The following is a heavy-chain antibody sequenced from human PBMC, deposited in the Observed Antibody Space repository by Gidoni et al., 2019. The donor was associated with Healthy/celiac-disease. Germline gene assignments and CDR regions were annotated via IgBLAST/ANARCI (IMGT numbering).Heavy chain of an antibody. Sequence: EVQLVESGGVVVQLGGSLRLSCAASGFTFDDYTMHWVRQAPGKGLEWVSLISWAGGSTYYADSVKGRFTISRDNSKNSLYLQMNSLRTEDTALYYCAKDKGRGSFDYWGQGTLVTVSS. CDR3: AKDKGRGSFDY. J-gene: IGHJ4*02. CDR1: GFTFDDYT. D-gene: IGHD1-26*01. CDR2: ISWAGGST. V-gene: IGHV3-43*01.